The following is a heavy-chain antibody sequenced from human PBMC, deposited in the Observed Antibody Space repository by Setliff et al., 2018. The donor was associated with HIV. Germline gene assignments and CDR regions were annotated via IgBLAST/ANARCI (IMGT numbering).Heavy chain of an antibody. V-gene: IGHV4-4*07. CDR2: IYTTGGT. CDR1: GVSIPTNY. CDR3: ARSKPGITAGLLAY. Sequence: PSETLSLTCNISGVSIPTNYWNWIRQPAGKGLEWIGRIYTTGGTNYNPALKSRVTMSIDTSKNQISLKLNSVTAADTATYYCARSKPGITAGLLAYWGPGTLVTVSS. D-gene: IGHD6-13*01. J-gene: IGHJ4*02.